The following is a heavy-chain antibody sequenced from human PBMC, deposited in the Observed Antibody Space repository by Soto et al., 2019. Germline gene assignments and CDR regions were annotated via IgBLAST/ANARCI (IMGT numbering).Heavy chain of an antibody. CDR2: IYYSGST. J-gene: IGHJ3*02. D-gene: IGHD2-2*01. V-gene: IGHV4-59*01. CDR3: ARISPDIVVVPAAVGAFDI. Sequence: SETLSLTCTVSGGSISSYYWSWIRQPPGKGLEWIGYIYYSGSTNYNPSLKSRVTISVDTSKNQFSPKLSSVTAADTAVYYCARISPDIVVVPAAVGAFDIWGQGTMVTVS. CDR1: GGSISSYY.